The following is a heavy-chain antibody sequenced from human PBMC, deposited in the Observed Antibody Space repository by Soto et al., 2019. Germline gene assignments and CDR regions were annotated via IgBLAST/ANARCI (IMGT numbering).Heavy chain of an antibody. CDR2: IKQDGSQK. V-gene: IGHV3-7*04. J-gene: IGHJ3*02. Sequence: PGGSLRLSCAASGFTLSRYWMIWVRQAPGKGLEWVANIKQDGSQKWYGDCVKGRFTISIDNAKKSLYLQMNSLRAEDTAVYYCARGDYHDSSGPFSDAFDIWGQGKMVTVS. CDR1: GFTLSRYW. D-gene: IGHD3-22*01. CDR3: ARGDYHDSSGPFSDAFDI.